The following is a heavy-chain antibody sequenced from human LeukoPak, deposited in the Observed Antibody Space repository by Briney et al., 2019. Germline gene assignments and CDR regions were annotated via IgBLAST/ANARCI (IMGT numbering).Heavy chain of an antibody. CDR2: IYYSGST. D-gene: IGHD1-26*01. CDR3: ARGGLTPFDY. J-gene: IGHJ4*02. Sequence: PSESLSLTCTVSGGSISSGDYSWSWIRQPRGKGLEWIGYIYYSGSTYYNPSLKSRVTISVDTPKNQFSLKLSSVTAADTAVYYCARGGLTPFDYWGQGTLVTVSS. CDR1: GGSISSGDYS. V-gene: IGHV4-30-4*01.